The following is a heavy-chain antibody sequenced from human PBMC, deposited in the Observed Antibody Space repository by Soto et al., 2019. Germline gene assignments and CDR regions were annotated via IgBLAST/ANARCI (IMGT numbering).Heavy chain of an antibody. Sequence: QSGGSLRLSCAASGFTFSSYSMNWGRQAPGKGLEWVSYISSSSSTIYYADSVKGRFTISRDNAKNSLYLQMNSLRDEDTAVYYCARGLIEGYGLPAAFDIWGQGKMVTVSS. CDR2: ISSSSSTI. J-gene: IGHJ3*02. D-gene: IGHD2-15*01. V-gene: IGHV3-48*02. CDR3: ARGLIEGYGLPAAFDI. CDR1: GFTFSSYS.